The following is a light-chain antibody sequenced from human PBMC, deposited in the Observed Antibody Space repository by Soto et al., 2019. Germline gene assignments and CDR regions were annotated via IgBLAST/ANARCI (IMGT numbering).Light chain of an antibody. CDR2: KVS. Sequence: DVVMIQSPLSLPVTLGQPASISCRSSQSLVYSDGNTYLNWFQQRPGQSPRRLIYKVSNRDSGVPDRFSGSGSGTDFTLKISSVVSFYFGFYYYRQLTHFPQTFGQGTNVDI. CDR1: QSLVYSDGNTY. CDR3: RQLTHFPQT. V-gene: IGKV2-30*01. J-gene: IGKJ1*01.